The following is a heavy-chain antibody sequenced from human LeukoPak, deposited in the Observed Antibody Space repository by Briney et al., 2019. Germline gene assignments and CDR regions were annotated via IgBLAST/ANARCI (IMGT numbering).Heavy chain of an antibody. Sequence: PGGSPRLSCADSEFTLSNFWVHWVRQAPGKGLEWVSRINPEATTINYADSVKGRFTISRDNAKNTLFLQMNTLRVEDTAVYYCTRDLTDYDVSTGLHHYYMDVWGQGTTVTVSS. J-gene: IGHJ6*02. CDR3: TRDLTDYDVSTGLHHYYMDV. CDR1: EFTLSNFW. V-gene: IGHV3-74*01. D-gene: IGHD3-9*01. CDR2: INPEATTI.